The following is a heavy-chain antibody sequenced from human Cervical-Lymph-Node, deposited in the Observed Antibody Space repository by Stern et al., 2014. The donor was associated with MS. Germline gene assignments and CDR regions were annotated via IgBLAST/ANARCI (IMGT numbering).Heavy chain of an antibody. CDR1: GFSFTEYY. CDR3: ARDRYGLFDF. D-gene: IGHD4-17*01. Sequence: VQLVESGGGLVKPGGSLRLSCVASGFSFTEYYMSWIRQAPGKGLEWVASTDSRVGTIDSADSVKGRFTISRDNTKDSLYLQMSSLRVEDTATYYCARDRYGLFDFWGQGALVTVSS. J-gene: IGHJ4*02. CDR2: TDSRVGTI. V-gene: IGHV3-11*01.